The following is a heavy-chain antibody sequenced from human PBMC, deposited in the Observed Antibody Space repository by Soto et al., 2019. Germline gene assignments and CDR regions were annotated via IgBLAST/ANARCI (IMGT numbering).Heavy chain of an antibody. J-gene: IGHJ4*02. D-gene: IGHD3-22*01. V-gene: IGHV3-15*07. CDR2: IKSKTDGGTT. Sequence: VQLVESGGGLVKPGGSLRLSCAASGFTFSNAWMNWVRQAPGKGLEWVGRIKSKTDGGTTDYAAPVKGRFTISRDDSNNTLYLQMNSLKTEDTAVYYCTTDRGGWIVFDYWGQGTLVTVSS. CDR1: GFTFSNAW. CDR3: TTDRGGWIVFDY.